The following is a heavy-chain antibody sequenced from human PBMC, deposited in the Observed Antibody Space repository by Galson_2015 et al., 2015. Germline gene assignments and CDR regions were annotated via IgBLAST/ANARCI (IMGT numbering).Heavy chain of an antibody. D-gene: IGHD6-19*01. CDR3: ASKNSARSVWDTDDALDI. CDR2: IYPGDSDT. V-gene: IGHV5-51*01. Sequence: QSGAEVTKPGESLQISCKGSGYSFARYWIGWVRQMPGKGLEWMGIIYPGDSDTRYSTSFQGQVTISADKSISTAYRQWSSLKASDTAMYYGASKNSARSVWDTDDALDIWVHWTMVTVSS. CDR1: GYSFARYW. J-gene: IGHJ3*02.